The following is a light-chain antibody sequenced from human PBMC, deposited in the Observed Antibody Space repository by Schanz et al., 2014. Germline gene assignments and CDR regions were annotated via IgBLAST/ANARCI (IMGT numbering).Light chain of an antibody. V-gene: IGKV3-15*01. CDR1: QSVSSN. J-gene: IGKJ5*01. CDR3: QQYEDWPPS. Sequence: EIVMTQSPGTLPVSPGERATLSCRASQSVSSNLAWYQQKPGQAPRLLIYGASTRATDIPARFSGSGSPTEFTLTISSLQSEDVAVYYCQQYEDWPPSFGRGTRLEIK. CDR2: GAS.